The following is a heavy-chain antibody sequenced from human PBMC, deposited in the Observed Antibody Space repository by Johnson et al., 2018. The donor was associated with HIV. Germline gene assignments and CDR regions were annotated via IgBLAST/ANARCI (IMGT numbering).Heavy chain of an antibody. D-gene: IGHD1-1*01. CDR2: ISYDGSNK. Sequence: QVQLMESGGGVVQPGRSLRLSCAASGFTFSSYAMHWVRQAPGKGLEWVAVISYDGSNKKYADSVKGRFTISRDNSKNTLYLQMNSLRAEDTAVYYCAREPKVPRYNWNDGGFDMWGQGTKVTVSS. V-gene: IGHV3-30*04. CDR1: GFTFSSYA. CDR3: AREPKVPRYNWNDGGFDM. J-gene: IGHJ3*02.